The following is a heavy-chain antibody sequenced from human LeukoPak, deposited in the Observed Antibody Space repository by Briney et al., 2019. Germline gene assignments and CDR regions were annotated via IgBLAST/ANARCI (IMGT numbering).Heavy chain of an antibody. D-gene: IGHD2-15*01. CDR2: ICGSADTT. V-gene: IGHV3-23*01. CDR1: GFTFSDYA. J-gene: IGHJ4*02. CDR3: AKVFGGREFDY. Sequence: PGGSPRLSCAASGFTFSDYAMSWVRQAPGKGLEWVSVICGSADTTYYADSVKGRFTISRDNSKNTLYLQMNSLRAEDTAVYYCAKVFGGREFDYWGQGTLVTVSS.